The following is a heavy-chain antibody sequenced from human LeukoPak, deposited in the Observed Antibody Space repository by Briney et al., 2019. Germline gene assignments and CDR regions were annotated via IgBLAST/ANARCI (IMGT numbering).Heavy chain of an antibody. V-gene: IGHV3-23*01. CDR1: GFTFSNYI. CDR2: IGTSGGDT. CDR3: ARDPNWGSGY. J-gene: IGHJ4*02. D-gene: IGHD7-27*01. Sequence: GGSLRLSCAASGFTFSNYIMTWVRQAPGKGLEWVSYIGTSGGDTHYADSVKGRFSISRGNSKNTLSLQMNSLRVDDTAVYYCARDPNWGSGYWGQGTLVTVSS.